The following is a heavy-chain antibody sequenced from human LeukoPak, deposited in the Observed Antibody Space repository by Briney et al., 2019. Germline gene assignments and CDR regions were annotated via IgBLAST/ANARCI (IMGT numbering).Heavy chain of an antibody. CDR2: INPNSGGT. CDR3: APGDGGHGDY. V-gene: IGHV1-2*02. D-gene: IGHD4-23*01. CDR1: GYTFTGYY. Sequence: GASVKVSCKASGYTFTGYYMHCVRQAPGQGGEGMGWINPNSGGTNYVRKFQGGLTNTRDTSFSKDSMELSGLRAGGTAVCYFAPGDGGHGDYWRQGTLVTVSS. J-gene: IGHJ4*02.